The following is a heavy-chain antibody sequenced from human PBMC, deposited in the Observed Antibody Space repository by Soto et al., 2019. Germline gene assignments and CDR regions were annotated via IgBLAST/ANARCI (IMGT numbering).Heavy chain of an antibody. CDR1: GGSINSGGYY. V-gene: IGHV4-31*03. CDR2: IYYSGST. Sequence: QVQLQESGPGLVKPSQTLSLTCTVSGGSINSGGYYWSWIRQHPGKGLEWIGYIYYSGSTYSNPSLKSGVTISVDTSKHQFSLKLSSVTAADTSVYYGARGRAVAGTPLVRNYDYWGQGTLVTVSS. J-gene: IGHJ4*02. CDR3: ARGRAVAGTPLVRNYDY. D-gene: IGHD6-19*01.